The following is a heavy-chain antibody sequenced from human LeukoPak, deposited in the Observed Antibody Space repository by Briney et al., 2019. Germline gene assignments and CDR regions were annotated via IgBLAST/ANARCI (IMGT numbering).Heavy chain of an antibody. CDR1: GFTFSSYT. V-gene: IGHV3-21*01. J-gene: IGHJ4*02. Sequence: GGSLRLSCAASGFTFSSYTMNWVRQAPGKGLEWVSSISSISSYIYYADSMKGRCTISRDNAKNSLYLQMDSLRVEDTAVYYCARDVDYANPRHDYWGQGTLVTVSS. D-gene: IGHD4/OR15-4a*01. CDR3: ARDVDYANPRHDY. CDR2: ISSISSYI.